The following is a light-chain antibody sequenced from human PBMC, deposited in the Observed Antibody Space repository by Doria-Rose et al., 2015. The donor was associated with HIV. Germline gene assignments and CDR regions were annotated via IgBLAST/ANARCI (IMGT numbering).Light chain of an antibody. CDR1: QSFSSTY. J-gene: IGKJ1*01. V-gene: IGKV3-20*01. CDR2: DGS. CDR3: HQYGTSWT. Sequence: TQSPGTLSLSPGERATLSCRASQSFSSTYLAWYQQKPGQAPSLLIYDGSTRATGIPDRFSASGSGTDFTRTSNRLEPEDFALYYCHQYGTSWTFGQGTKVEI.